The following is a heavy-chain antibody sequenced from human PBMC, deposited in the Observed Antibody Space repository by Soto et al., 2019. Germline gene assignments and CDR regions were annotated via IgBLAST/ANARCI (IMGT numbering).Heavy chain of an antibody. V-gene: IGHV4-59*01. D-gene: IGHD1-20*01. CDR1: GVSLKTYY. J-gene: IGHJ6*03. CDR2: IFSSWSP. CDR3: ARVAGISYYNHMDV. Sequence: QVHLQESGPGLVRPSETLSLTCTVSGVSLKTYYWSWIRLPPGGGLEWIGYIFSSWSPNYNPSLRSRVTMSVETSNNQFSLKMSSVTAADTAVYYCARVAGISYYNHMDVWGKGTTVTVSS.